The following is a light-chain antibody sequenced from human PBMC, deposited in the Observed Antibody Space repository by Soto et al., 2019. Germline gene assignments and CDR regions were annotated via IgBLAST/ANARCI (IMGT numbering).Light chain of an antibody. CDR1: NLRSKS. J-gene: IGLJ2*01. CDR3: QVWDSSSARV. CDR2: YDR. V-gene: IGLV3-21*04. Sequence: SYELTQPPSVSVAPGKTARIPCGGSNLRSKSVHWYQQRPGQAPVLVIYYDRDRPSGIPERFSGSSSGNTATLTISRVEAGDEADYYCQVWDSSSARVFGGGTKLTVL.